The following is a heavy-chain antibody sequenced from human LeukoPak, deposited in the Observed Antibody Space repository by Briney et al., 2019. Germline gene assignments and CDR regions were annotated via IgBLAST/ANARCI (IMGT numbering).Heavy chain of an antibody. Sequence: SETLSLTCTVSGGSISSYYWSWIRQPPGQGLEWIGYIYYSGNTNYNPSLKSRVTISVDTSKNQFSLKLSSVTAADTAAYYCARGKYGDFWSGYYTGIERYNWFDPWGQGTLVTVSS. CDR3: ARGKYGDFWSGYYTGIERYNWFDP. J-gene: IGHJ5*02. CDR1: GGSISSYY. V-gene: IGHV4-59*12. CDR2: IYYSGNT. D-gene: IGHD3-3*01.